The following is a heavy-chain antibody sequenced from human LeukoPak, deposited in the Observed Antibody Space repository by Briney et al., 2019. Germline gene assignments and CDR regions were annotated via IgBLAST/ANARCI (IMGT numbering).Heavy chain of an antibody. CDR1: GYSFTSYY. D-gene: IGHD3-16*02. CDR2: INPSGGST. V-gene: IGHV1-46*01. J-gene: IGHJ4*02. Sequence: ASVKVSCKASGYSFTSYYMHWVRQAPGQGLEWMGIINPSGGSTSFAQKFQGRVTMTRDTSTTTVYMELRGLRSEDTAVYYCARDIPYEVSFGGLTVMGSFVLDYWGQGTLVTVSS. CDR3: ARDIPYEVSFGGLTVMGSFVLDY.